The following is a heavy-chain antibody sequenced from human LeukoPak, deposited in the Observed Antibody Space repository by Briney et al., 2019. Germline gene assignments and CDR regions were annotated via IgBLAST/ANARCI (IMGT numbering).Heavy chain of an antibody. J-gene: IGHJ3*02. CDR1: GLTFSSSV. V-gene: IGHV3-30-3*01. CDR3: ARERGVLDAFDI. CDR2: SSHGHNQ. D-gene: IGHD3-16*01. Sequence: GGSLRLSCAASGLTFSSSVIHWVRQAPGKRLELVAVSSHGHNQYYADSVKDRFIVSRDNSKNTQYLQINSLRDDDTAIYYCARERGVLDAFDIWGQGTIVTVFS.